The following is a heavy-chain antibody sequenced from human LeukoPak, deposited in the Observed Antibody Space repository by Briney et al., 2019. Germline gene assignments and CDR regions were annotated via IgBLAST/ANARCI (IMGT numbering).Heavy chain of an antibody. J-gene: IGHJ5*02. CDR1: GGSISSSSDY. CDR3: GRPNPDSSGYYGSFHP. Sequence: SETLSLTCSVSGGSISSSSDYWGWVRQPPGKGLEWIGSIYHSETTYYNPSLKSRVIISVDTSKNQFSLKLNSVTAADTAVYYCGRPNPDSSGYYGSFHPWGQGTLVTVSS. D-gene: IGHD3-22*01. V-gene: IGHV4-39*01. CDR2: IYHSETT.